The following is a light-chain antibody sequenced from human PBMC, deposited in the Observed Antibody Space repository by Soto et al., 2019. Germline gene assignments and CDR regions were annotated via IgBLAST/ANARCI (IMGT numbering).Light chain of an antibody. CDR1: ESISRH. V-gene: IGKV1-39*01. Sequence: DIQMTQSPSSLSASVGDRVTITCRASESISRHLNWYQQKPGNAPKLVIYAASSLQNGVPSRFSGSVSGTDFTLTISNLQPGDFATYYCQESYSTLSITFGQGTRLETK. CDR2: AAS. J-gene: IGKJ5*01. CDR3: QESYSTLSIT.